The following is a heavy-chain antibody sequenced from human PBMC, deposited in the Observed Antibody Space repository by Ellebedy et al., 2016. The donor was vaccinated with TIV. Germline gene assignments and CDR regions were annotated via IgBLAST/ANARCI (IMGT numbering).Heavy chain of an antibody. J-gene: IGHJ4*02. D-gene: IGHD2-21*02. V-gene: IGHV3-48*04. Sequence: GESLKISCAASGFTFSSYDMNWVRQAPGKGLEWLSYISSTSGKIYYADSVKGRFTITRDNAKNSLFLQMNSLRAEDTAVYYCAKCGRFGDIEFFDSWGQGTLVPASS. CDR2: ISSTSGKI. CDR3: AKCGRFGDIEFFDS. CDR1: GFTFSSYD.